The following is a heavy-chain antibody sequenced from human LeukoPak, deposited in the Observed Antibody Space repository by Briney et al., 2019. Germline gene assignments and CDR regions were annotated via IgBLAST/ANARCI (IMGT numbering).Heavy chain of an antibody. V-gene: IGHV3-66*02. CDR1: GFTFSSYS. J-gene: IGHJ4*02. D-gene: IGHD1-26*01. CDR3: ARARPIVGATGGYFDY. Sequence: PGGSLRLSCAASGFTFSSYSMNWVRQAPGKGLEWVSVIYSGGSTYYADSVKGRFTISRDNSKNTLYLQMNSLGAEDTAVYYCARARPIVGATGGYFDYWGQGTLVTVSS. CDR2: IYSGGST.